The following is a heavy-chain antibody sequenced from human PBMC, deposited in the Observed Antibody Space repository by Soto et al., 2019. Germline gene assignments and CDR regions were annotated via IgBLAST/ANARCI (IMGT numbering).Heavy chain of an antibody. CDR2: INHSGST. CDR1: GGSFSGYY. D-gene: IGHD3-3*01. J-gene: IGHJ6*02. V-gene: IGHV4-34*01. Sequence: PSETLSLTCAVYGGSFSGYYWSWIRQPPGKGLEWIGEINHSGSTYYNPSLKSRVTISVDTSKNQFSLKLSSVTAADTAVYYCARLYDFWSGSPGPYYYYGMDVWGQGTTVTVSS. CDR3: ARLYDFWSGSPGPYYYYGMDV.